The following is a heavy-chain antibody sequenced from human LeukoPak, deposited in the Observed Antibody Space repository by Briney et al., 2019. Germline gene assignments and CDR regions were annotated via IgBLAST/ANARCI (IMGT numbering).Heavy chain of an antibody. D-gene: IGHD6-13*01. V-gene: IGHV3-23*01. J-gene: IGHJ5*02. CDR3: AKDRWAAAGAIYWFHP. CDR2: ISGSGGST. Sequence: PGGSLRLSCAASGFTFSSYAMSWVRQAPGKGLEWVSAISGSGGSTYYADSVKGRFTISRDNSKNTLYLQMNSLRAEDTAVYYCAKDRWAAAGAIYWFHPWGQGPLVPVSS. CDR1: GFTFSSYA.